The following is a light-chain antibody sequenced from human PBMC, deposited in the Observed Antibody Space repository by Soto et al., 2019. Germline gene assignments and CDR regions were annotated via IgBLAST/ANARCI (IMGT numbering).Light chain of an antibody. CDR3: TSWTTSTTMM. CDR2: DVN. V-gene: IGLV2-14*03. J-gene: IGLJ3*02. CDR1: SSDIGAYNF. Sequence: QSALTQPASVSGSPGQSITISCTGISSDIGAYNFVSWYQQHPGKAPKLMLYDVNIRPSGVSNRFSGSKSGNTASLTISGLQAEDEADYYCTSWTTSTTMMFGGGTKLTVL.